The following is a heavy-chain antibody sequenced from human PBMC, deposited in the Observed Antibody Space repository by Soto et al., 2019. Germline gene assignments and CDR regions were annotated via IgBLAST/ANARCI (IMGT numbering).Heavy chain of an antibody. J-gene: IGHJ5*02. D-gene: IGHD3-10*01. Sequence: SETLSLTCTVSGASVTPGGYFWTWLRPHPGKGPEWIGYIHSRGSTSYNPSFQSRLSMSLDSSKNHFTLTLTSVTAADTAVYYCAVHRATSGVALSNWFGPWGQGSLVTVSS. CDR1: GASVTPGGYF. V-gene: IGHV4-31*03. CDR3: AVHRATSGVALSNWFGP. CDR2: IHSRGST.